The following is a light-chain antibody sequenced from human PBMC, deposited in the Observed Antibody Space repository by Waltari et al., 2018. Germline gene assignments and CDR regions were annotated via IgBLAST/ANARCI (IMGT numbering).Light chain of an antibody. CDR3: QQGNSFPLT. V-gene: IGKV1-12*01. Sequence: DIQMTQSPSSVSASVGDRVTITCRASQGIATWLAWYQQKAGKSPKLLIYAASSLHTGGPSRFSGTGSGTDFTLTISSLQPEDFATYYCQQGNSFPLTFGGGTKVEI. J-gene: IGKJ4*01. CDR1: QGIATW. CDR2: AAS.